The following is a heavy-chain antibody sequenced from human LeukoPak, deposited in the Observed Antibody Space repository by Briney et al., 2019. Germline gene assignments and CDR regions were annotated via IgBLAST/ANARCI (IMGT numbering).Heavy chain of an antibody. CDR1: GFSVSTDH. CDR3: ARVWELSYDY. D-gene: IGHD3-16*02. V-gene: IGHV3-53*01. Sequence: GGSLRLSCAASGFSVSTDHMSWVRQAPGKGLEWVSVIYNDGSTYYADTVKGRFTISRDNSKNTVDLLVNSLRAEDTAVYYCARVWELSYDYWGQGTLVTVSS. CDR2: IYNDGST. J-gene: IGHJ4*02.